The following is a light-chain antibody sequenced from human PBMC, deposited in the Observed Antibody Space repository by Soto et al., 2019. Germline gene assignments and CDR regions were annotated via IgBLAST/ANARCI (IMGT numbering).Light chain of an antibody. Sequence: EIVMTQSPATLSVSPGERATLSCRASQSAYNNLAWYQQKPGQAPRLLIYGASTRATGIPARFSGSGSGTEFTLTISSLQPEDVAAYYCQKYNSAPLTFGGGTKVDIK. CDR2: GAS. CDR3: QKYNSAPLT. CDR1: QSAYNN. V-gene: IGKV3-15*01. J-gene: IGKJ4*01.